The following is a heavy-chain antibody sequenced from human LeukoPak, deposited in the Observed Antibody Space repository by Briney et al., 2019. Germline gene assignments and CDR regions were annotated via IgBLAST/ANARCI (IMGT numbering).Heavy chain of an antibody. D-gene: IGHD2-15*01. CDR2: IYYSGST. J-gene: IGHJ5*02. CDR3: ARSRGAYGAYCSGGSCYPNGGHWFDP. Sequence: PSETLSLTCTVSTGSVSSGTYYWSWIRQPPGKGLEWIGSIYYSGSTYYNPSLKSRVTISVDTSKNQFSLKLSSVTAADTAVYYCARSRGAYGAYCSGGSCYPNGGHWFDPWGQGTLITVSS. V-gene: IGHV4-39*01. CDR1: TGSVSSGTYY.